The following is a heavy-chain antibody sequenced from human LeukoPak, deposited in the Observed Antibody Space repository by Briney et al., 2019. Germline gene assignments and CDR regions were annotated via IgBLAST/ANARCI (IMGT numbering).Heavy chain of an antibody. J-gene: IGHJ4*02. V-gene: IGHV5-51*01. CDR2: IYPGDSDT. D-gene: IGHD2-2*01. Sequence: GESLNISSKGSGYSFNNYWVGWVRQMPGKGLEWMGIIYPGDSDTRYSPSFQGQVTISADRSISAAYLQWSSLQASDTAMYYCARQYCSTTTCYVSEFDYWGQGLLDSVCS. CDR1: GYSFNNYW. CDR3: ARQYCSTTTCYVSEFDY.